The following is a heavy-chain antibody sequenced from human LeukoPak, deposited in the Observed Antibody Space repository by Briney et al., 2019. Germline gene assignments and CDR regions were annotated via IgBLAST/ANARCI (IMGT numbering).Heavy chain of an antibody. CDR2: ISNSGSTI. CDR3: VRGRGSCSGGTCYVDY. CDR1: GFTFSSYI. J-gene: IGHJ4*02. Sequence: GGSLRLSCAASGFTFSSYIINWVRQAPGKGLEWLSYISNSGSTIYYADSVKGRFTISRDNAKNSLWLQMNSLRAEDTAVYYCVRGRGSCSGGTCYVDYWGQGNLVTVSS. V-gene: IGHV3-48*01. D-gene: IGHD2-15*01.